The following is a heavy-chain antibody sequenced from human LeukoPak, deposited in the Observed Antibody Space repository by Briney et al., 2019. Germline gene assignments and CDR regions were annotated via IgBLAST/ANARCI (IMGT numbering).Heavy chain of an antibody. D-gene: IGHD4-17*01. J-gene: IGHJ4*02. Sequence: GGSLRLSCAASGFKFSSNWMSWVRQAPGKGLEWVANIKQDGSEQHYVDSVKGRFTISRDNAKNSLYLQMNSLRAEDTAVCYCAREGPSVTPYYWGQGTLVTVSS. V-gene: IGHV3-7*01. CDR2: IKQDGSEQ. CDR1: GFKFSSNW. CDR3: AREGPSVTPYY.